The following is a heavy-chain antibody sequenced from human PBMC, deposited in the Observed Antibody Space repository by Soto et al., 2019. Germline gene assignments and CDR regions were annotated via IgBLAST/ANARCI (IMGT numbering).Heavy chain of an antibody. D-gene: IGHD1-26*01. CDR1: GFTFSSYW. J-gene: IGHJ2*01. V-gene: IGHV3-74*01. CDR3: ARGGSLNWYFEL. CDR2: INSDGSST. Sequence: EVQLVESGGGLVQPGGSLRLSCAASGFTFSSYWMHWVRQAPGKGLVWVSRINSDGSSTSYADSVKGRFTISRDNAKNTRYRQMNSLRAEDTAVYSCARGGSLNWYFELWGRGTLVTVSS.